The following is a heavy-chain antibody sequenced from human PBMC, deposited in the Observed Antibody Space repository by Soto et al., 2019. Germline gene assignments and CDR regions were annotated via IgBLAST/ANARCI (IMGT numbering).Heavy chain of an antibody. V-gene: IGHV2-5*01. CDR2: IYWNDDK. D-gene: IGHD5-18*01. CDR1: GFSLSTSEVS. Sequence: SGPTLVNPTQTLTLTCTFSGFSLSTSEVSVGWIRQPPGKALEWLALIYWNDDKRYSPSLKSRLTITKDTSKNQVVLTMTNMDPVDTATYYCTLSYTYSIPDYWGQGTLVTVSS. CDR3: TLSYTYSIPDY. J-gene: IGHJ4*02.